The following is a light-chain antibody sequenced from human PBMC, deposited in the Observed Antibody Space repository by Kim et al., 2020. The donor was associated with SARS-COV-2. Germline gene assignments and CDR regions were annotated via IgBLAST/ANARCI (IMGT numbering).Light chain of an antibody. Sequence: DRYTSWYQQKPRQSPLLVIYQDTKRPSGIPERFSGSTSGNTATLTITGAQAMDEADYYCQAWDSSTLYVFGAGTKVTVL. CDR3: QAWDSSTLYV. V-gene: IGLV3-1*01. CDR2: QDT. CDR1: DRY. J-gene: IGLJ1*01.